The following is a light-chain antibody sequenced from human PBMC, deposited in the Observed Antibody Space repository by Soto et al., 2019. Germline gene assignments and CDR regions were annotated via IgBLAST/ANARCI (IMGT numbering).Light chain of an antibody. CDR1: QSVSSS. CDR2: GAS. V-gene: IGKV3-15*01. CDR3: QQYNNWPRT. Sequence: EIVMTQSPATLSVSPGERATLSCRASQSVSSSLAWYQQKPGQAPRLLIYGASTRATGIPARFSGSGSGTEFTITISSLQSEDFEVYYCQQYNNWPRTFGQGTKVDIK. J-gene: IGKJ1*01.